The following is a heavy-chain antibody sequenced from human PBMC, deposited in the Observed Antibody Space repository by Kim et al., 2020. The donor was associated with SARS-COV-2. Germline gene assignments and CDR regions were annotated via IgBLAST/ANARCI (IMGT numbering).Heavy chain of an antibody. CDR1: GGTFSSYA. CDR3: AREEPSGSYDFDY. D-gene: IGHD1-26*01. Sequence: SVKVSCKASGGTFSSYAISWVRQAPGQGLEWMGRIIPILGIANYAQKFQGRVTITADKSTSTAYMELSSLRSEDTAVYYCAREEPSGSYDFDYWGQGTLVTVSP. CDR2: IIPILGIA. V-gene: IGHV1-69*04. J-gene: IGHJ4*02.